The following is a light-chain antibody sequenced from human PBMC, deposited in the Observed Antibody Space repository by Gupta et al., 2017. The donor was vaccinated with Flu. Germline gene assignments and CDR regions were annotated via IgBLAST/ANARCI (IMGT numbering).Light chain of an antibody. Sequence: QSSLTQPPSASGSPGQSVTISCTGTSNDIGSYNYVSWYQQHPGKAPKLMIFEVNKRPSGVPDRFSGSQSGNTASLTVSGLQADDEADYYCSSYAGSSNFVFGGGTKLTVL. V-gene: IGLV2-8*01. CDR2: EVN. CDR1: SNDIGSYNY. CDR3: SSYAGSSNFV. J-gene: IGLJ2*01.